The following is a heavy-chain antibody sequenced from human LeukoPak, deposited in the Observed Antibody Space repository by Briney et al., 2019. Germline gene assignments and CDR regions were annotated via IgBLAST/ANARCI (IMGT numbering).Heavy chain of an antibody. V-gene: IGHV3-48*03. Sequence: PGGSLRLSCAASGFTFSSYEMNWVRQAPGKGLEWVSYISSSGATIYYADSVKGRFTISRDNAKNSLYLQMNSLRAEDTAVYYCARRYCSSTSCLIDYWGQGTLVTVSP. D-gene: IGHD2-2*01. CDR1: GFTFSSYE. J-gene: IGHJ4*02. CDR2: ISSSGATI. CDR3: ARRYCSSTSCLIDY.